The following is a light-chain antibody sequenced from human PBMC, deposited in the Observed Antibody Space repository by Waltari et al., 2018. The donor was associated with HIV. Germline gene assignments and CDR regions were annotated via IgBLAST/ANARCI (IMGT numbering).Light chain of an antibody. CDR2: SAS. CDR3: LPPNAFPVT. CDR1: QGNGND. Sequence: DIQLTQSPSSLSASIGDRFTITCRASQGNGNDLGCYQHIQGKAPKCLMLSASSLQSGVPSRFSGSGSGKESTLTISSLQPEDFSTYYCLPPNAFPVTLGGGTKVAIK. J-gene: IGKJ4*01. V-gene: IGKV1-17*01.